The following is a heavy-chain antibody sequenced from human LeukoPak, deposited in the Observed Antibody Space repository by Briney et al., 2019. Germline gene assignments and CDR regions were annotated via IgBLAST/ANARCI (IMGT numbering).Heavy chain of an antibody. Sequence: ASVKVSCKASGYTFTGYYMHWVRQAPGQGLEWMGWINPNSGGTNYAQKFQGRVTMTRDTSISTAYMELSRLRSEDTAVYYCARGSRTGWYYFDYWGQGTLVTVSS. D-gene: IGHD6-19*01. CDR3: ARGSRTGWYYFDY. CDR1: GYTFTGYY. CDR2: INPNSGGT. V-gene: IGHV1-2*02. J-gene: IGHJ4*02.